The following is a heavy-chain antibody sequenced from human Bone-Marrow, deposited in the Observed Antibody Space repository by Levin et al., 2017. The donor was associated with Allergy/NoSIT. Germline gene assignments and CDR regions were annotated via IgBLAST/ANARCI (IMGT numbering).Heavy chain of an antibody. CDR2: ISHSGFGT. CDR3: AKSGRIDYYDSSGYYFDY. V-gene: IGHV3-23*01. D-gene: IGHD3-22*01. Sequence: LSLTCAASGFTFSSYAMTWVRQAPGKGLEWVSAISHSGFGTYYADSVKGRFTISRDNSRNTLYLQMNSLTAEDTAVYYCAKSGRIDYYDSSGYYFDYWGQGTLVTVSS. CDR1: GFTFSSYA. J-gene: IGHJ4*02.